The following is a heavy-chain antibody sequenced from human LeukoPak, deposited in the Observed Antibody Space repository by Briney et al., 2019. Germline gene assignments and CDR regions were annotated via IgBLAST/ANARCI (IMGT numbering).Heavy chain of an antibody. V-gene: IGHV3-23*01. CDR2: ISPSGGGT. CDR1: GFTFSSYG. J-gene: IGHJ3*02. CDR3: AKDLMVATNHDAFDI. Sequence: GGSLRLSCAASGFTFSSYGMNWVRQAPGKGLEWISGISPSGGGTYYADFVKGRFTISRDDSKNTLYLQMNSLRAEDTAVYYCAKDLMVATNHDAFDIWGQGTMVTVSS. D-gene: IGHD5-24*01.